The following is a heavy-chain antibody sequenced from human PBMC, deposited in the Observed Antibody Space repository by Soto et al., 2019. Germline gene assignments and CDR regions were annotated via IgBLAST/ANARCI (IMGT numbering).Heavy chain of an antibody. CDR2: INPSGGST. V-gene: IGHV1-46*01. CDR1: GYTFTSYY. Sequence: ASVKVSCKASGYTFTSYYMHWVRQAPGQGLEWMGIINPSGGSTSYAQKFQGRVTMTRDTSTSTVYMELSSLRSEDTAVYYCARDAHYSGSYPRYYYYGMDVWGQGTTVTVSS. J-gene: IGHJ6*02. CDR3: ARDAHYSGSYPRYYYYGMDV. D-gene: IGHD1-26*01.